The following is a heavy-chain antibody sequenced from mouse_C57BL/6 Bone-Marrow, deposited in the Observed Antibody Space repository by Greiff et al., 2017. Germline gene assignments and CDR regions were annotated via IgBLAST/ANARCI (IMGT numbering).Heavy chain of an antibody. CDR2: IYPRRGNT. J-gene: IGHJ2*01. CDR1: GYTFTSYG. V-gene: IGHV1-81*01. CDR3: ARWGPYYPFDY. Sequence: VQLQQSGAELARPGASVKLSCKASGYTFTSYGISWVKQRTGQGLEWIGEIYPRRGNTYYNEKFKGKATLTVDKSSSTAYMELRSLTSEDSAVYFCARWGPYYPFDYWGQGTTLTVSS. D-gene: IGHD1-1*01.